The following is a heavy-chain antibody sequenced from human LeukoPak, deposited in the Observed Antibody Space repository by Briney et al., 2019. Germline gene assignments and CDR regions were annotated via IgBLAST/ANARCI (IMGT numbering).Heavy chain of an antibody. CDR3: ATRLHSIIAAAGKSLADDAFDI. CDR2: IYPGDSDP. J-gene: IGHJ3*02. CDR1: GYSFTSYW. D-gene: IGHD6-13*01. V-gene: IGHV5-51*01. Sequence: GESLKISCKGSGYSFTSYWIGWVRQMAGKGLESMGIIYPGDSDPRYSPSFQGQVTISADKSISTAYLQWSSLKASDTAMYYCATRLHSIIAAAGKSLADDAFDIWGQGTMVTVSS.